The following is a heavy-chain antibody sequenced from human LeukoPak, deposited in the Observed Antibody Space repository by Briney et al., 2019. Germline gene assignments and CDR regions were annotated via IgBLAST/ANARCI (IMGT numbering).Heavy chain of an antibody. D-gene: IGHD3-22*01. J-gene: IGHJ4*02. CDR2: IYYSGST. V-gene: IGHV4-59*01. CDR1: GGSISGYY. CDR3: ASLLESRNYYDSSGYLYYFDY. Sequence: SETLSLTCTVSGGSISGYYWNWIRQPPGKGLEWIAYIYYSGSTNYNPSLKSRVTISVDTSNNQFSLKLSSVTAADTAVYYCASLLESRNYYDSSGYLYYFDYWGQGTLVTVSS.